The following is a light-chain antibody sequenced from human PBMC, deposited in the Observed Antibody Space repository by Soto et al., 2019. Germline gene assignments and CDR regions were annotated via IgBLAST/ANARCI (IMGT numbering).Light chain of an antibody. CDR1: QSISTL. CDR2: KAS. CDR3: QQYNNYPLT. V-gene: IGKV1-5*03. J-gene: IGKJ5*01. Sequence: DIQMTQSPSTLPASVGDRVTITCRASQSISTLLAWYQRKPGRAPTPLIYKASTLESGVPSRFSGSGSGTECTLTISSLQPDDFAPYYCQQYNNYPLTFSQWTRLEIK.